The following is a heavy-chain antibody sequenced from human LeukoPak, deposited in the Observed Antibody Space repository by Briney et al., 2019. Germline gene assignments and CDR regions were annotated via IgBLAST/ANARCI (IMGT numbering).Heavy chain of an antibody. CDR1: GGSISSSSYY. V-gene: IGHV4-39*01. CDR2: IYYSGST. D-gene: IGHD7-27*01. CDR3: ARRENWGELGY. Sequence: SETLSLACTVSGGSISSSSYYWGWLRQPPGKGLEWIGSIYYSGSTYYNPSLKSRVTISVDTSKNQFSLKLSSVTAADTAVYYCARRENWGELGYWGQGTLVTVSS. J-gene: IGHJ4*02.